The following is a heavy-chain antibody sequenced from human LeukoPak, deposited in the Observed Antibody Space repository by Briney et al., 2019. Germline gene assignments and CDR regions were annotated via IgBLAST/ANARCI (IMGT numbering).Heavy chain of an antibody. V-gene: IGHV1-69*05. CDR3: ARDGSRRGYYYMDV. CDR1: GGTFSSYA. Sequence: ASVKVSCKASGGTFSSYAISWVPQAPGQGLEWMGGIIPIFGTANYAQKFQGRVTITTDESTSTAYMELSSLRSEDTAVYYCARDGSRRGYYYMDVWGKGTTVTVSS. J-gene: IGHJ6*03. D-gene: IGHD3-10*01. CDR2: IIPIFGTA.